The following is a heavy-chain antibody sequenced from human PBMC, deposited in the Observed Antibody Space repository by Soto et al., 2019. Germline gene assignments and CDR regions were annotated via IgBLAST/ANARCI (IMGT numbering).Heavy chain of an antibody. V-gene: IGHV3-30-3*01. CDR3: ARGNPLVCGY. D-gene: IGHD2-8*01. CDR2: ISYDGSNK. CDR1: GFTFSSYA. Sequence: QVQLVESGGGVVQPGRSLRLSCAASGFTFSSYAMHWVRQAPGKGLEWVAVISYDGSNKYYADSVKGRFTISRDSSKNTLYLQMNSLRAEDTAVYYCARGNPLVCGYWGQGTLVTVSS. J-gene: IGHJ4*02.